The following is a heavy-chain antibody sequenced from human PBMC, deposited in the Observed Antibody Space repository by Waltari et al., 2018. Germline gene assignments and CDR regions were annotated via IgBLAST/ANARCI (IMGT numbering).Heavy chain of an antibody. V-gene: IGHV3-9*01. CDR2: ISWKSGTV. D-gene: IGHD2-21*01. Sequence: VQLLESGGGLVQPGRSLRLSCSASGFTFDDYALNWFRQPPGKGLESVSGISWKSGTVGYADAVKGRLTIYRDNAKNSLDLKMNSLRAEDTALYYCAKGLIREYYYYGMDVWGQGTTVIVSS. CDR3: AKGLIREYYYYGMDV. J-gene: IGHJ6*02. CDR1: GFTFDDYA.